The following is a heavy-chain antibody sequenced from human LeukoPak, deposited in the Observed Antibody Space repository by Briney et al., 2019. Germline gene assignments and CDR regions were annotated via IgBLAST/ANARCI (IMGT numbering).Heavy chain of an antibody. CDR2: INWNGGST. D-gene: IGHD3-3*01. CDR3: ASRAEFWSGLGTFDI. V-gene: IGHV3-20*04. J-gene: IGHJ3*02. CDR1: GFTSSSYW. Sequence: SGGSLRPSCAASGFTSSSYWMHWVRQAPGKGLEWVSGINWNGGSTGYADSVKGRFTISRDNAKNSLYLQMNSLRAEDTALYYCASRAEFWSGLGTFDIWGQGTMVTVSS.